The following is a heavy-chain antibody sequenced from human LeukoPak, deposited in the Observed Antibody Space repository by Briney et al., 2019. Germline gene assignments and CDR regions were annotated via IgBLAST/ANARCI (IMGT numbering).Heavy chain of an antibody. V-gene: IGHV3-23*01. CDR1: GFTFSSYA. D-gene: IGHD5-12*01. J-gene: IGHJ4*02. Sequence: GGSLRLSCTASGFTFSSYAMSWVRQAPGKGLEWVSAISGSGGSTYYADSVKGRFTISRDDSKNTLYLQVNSLRAEDTAVYYCAKKRDGYKSPFDYWGQGTLVTVSS. CDR2: ISGSGGST. CDR3: AKKRDGYKSPFDY.